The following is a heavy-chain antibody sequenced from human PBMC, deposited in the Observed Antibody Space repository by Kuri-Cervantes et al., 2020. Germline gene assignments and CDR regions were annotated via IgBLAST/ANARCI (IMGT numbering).Heavy chain of an antibody. CDR3: ASTPGADDYGDWVDY. CDR1: GGSISSSNW. D-gene: IGHD4-17*01. J-gene: IGHJ4*02. CDR2: LYYSGST. V-gene: IGHV4-39*01. Sequence: GSLRLSCAVSGGSISSSNWWCWCRQPPGERLEGFGSLYYSGSTYYNPSLKSRVTISVDTSKNQFSLKLSSVTAADTAVYYCASTPGADDYGDWVDYWGQGTLVTVSS.